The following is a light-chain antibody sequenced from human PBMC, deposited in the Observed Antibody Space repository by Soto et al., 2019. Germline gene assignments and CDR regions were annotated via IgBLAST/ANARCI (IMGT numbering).Light chain of an antibody. Sequence: QSALTQPASVSGSPGQSITISCTGTSSDVGGYNYVSWYQQHPGKAPKLMIYEVSHRPSGVSNRFSGSKSGNTASLTISGLQAEDEADYYCSSYTTTNTYVFGTRTKLTVL. CDR1: SSDVGGYNY. CDR2: EVS. J-gene: IGLJ1*01. CDR3: SSYTTTNTYV. V-gene: IGLV2-14*01.